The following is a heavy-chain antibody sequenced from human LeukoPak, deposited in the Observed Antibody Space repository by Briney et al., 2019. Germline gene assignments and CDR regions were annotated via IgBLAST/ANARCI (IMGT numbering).Heavy chain of an antibody. CDR2: ISAYNGNT. CDR1: GYTFTSYG. Sequence: GASVKVSCKASGYTFTSYGISWVRQAPGQGLEWMGWISAYNGNTNYAQKLQGRVTMTTDTSTSTAYMELRSLRSDDTAVYYCARIRNPGSYSSSWYEPNLFDYWGQGTLVTVSS. J-gene: IGHJ4*01. D-gene: IGHD6-13*01. V-gene: IGHV1-18*01. CDR3: ARIRNPGSYSSSWYEPNLFDY.